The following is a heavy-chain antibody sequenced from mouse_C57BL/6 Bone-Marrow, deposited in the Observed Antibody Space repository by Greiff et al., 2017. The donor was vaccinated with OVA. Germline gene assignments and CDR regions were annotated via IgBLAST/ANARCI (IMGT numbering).Heavy chain of an antibody. CDR1: GFTFTDYY. D-gene: IGHD2-3*01. CDR2: IRNKANGYTT. J-gene: IGHJ2*01. Sequence: DVKLVESGGGLVQPGGSLSLSCAASGFTFTDYYMSWVRQPPGKALEWLGFIRNKANGYTTEYSASVKGRFTISRDNSQSILYLQMNALRAEDSATYYCARWGGGYYEDYWGQGTTLTVSS. V-gene: IGHV7-3*01. CDR3: ARWGGGYYEDY.